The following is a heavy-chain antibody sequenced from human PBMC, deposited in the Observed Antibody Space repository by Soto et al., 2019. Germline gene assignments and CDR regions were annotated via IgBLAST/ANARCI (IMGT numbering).Heavy chain of an antibody. D-gene: IGHD3-22*01. CDR3: AKWLIMYYYDSSGSAGALDY. J-gene: IGHJ4*02. V-gene: IGHV3-23*01. CDR2: ISGSGGST. Sequence: SLRLSCAASGFTFSSYAMSWVRQAPGKGLEWVSAISGSGGSTYYADSVKGRFTISRDNSKNTLYLQMNSLRAEDTAVYYCAKWLIMYYYDSSGSAGALDYWGQG. CDR1: GFTFSSYA.